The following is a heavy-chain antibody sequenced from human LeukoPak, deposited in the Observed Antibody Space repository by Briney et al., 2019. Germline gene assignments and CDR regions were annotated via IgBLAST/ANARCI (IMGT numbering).Heavy chain of an antibody. Sequence: SETLSPTCTVSGGSISSYYWSWIRQPAGKGLEWIGRIYTSGSTNYNPSLKSRVTMSVDTSKNQFSLKLSSVIAADTAVYYCASEVRGVLTYFDYWGQGTLVTVSS. CDR1: GGSISSYY. CDR3: ASEVRGVLTYFDY. CDR2: IYTSGST. D-gene: IGHD3-10*01. J-gene: IGHJ4*02. V-gene: IGHV4-4*07.